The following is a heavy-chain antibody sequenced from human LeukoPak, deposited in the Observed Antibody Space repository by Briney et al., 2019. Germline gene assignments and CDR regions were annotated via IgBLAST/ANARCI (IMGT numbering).Heavy chain of an antibody. J-gene: IGHJ1*01. D-gene: IGHD1-26*01. CDR2: INLSGST. CDR1: GGSINGYY. Sequence: SETLSLTCTVSGGSINGYYWSWIRQPAGEGLEWIGRINLSGSTNYNPSLKSRVTMSVDTSKNQLSLKLTSVTAADTAVYYCARGGVGVNPTRLQHWGQGTLVTVSS. CDR3: ARGGVGVNPTRLQH. V-gene: IGHV4-4*07.